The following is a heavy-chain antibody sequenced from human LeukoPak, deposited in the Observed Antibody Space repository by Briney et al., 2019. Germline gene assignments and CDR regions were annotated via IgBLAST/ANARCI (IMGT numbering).Heavy chain of an antibody. J-gene: IGHJ5*02. CDR3: ARGIVVVPAGGWFDP. CDR1: GYTFTGYY. D-gene: IGHD2-2*01. Sequence: ASVKVPCKASGYTFTGYYMHWVRQAPGQGLEWVGWINPNSGGTNYAQKFQGRVTMTRDTSISTAYMELSRLRSDDTAVYYCARGIVVVPAGGWFDPWGQGTLVTVSS. V-gene: IGHV1-2*02. CDR2: INPNSGGT.